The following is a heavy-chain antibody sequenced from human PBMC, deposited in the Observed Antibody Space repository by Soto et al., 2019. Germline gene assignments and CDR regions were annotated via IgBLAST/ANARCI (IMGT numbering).Heavy chain of an antibody. CDR1: GFIFSSYA. V-gene: IGHV3-30-3*01. Sequence: QVQLVESGGGVVQPGRSLRLSCAASGFIFSSYAMHWVRQAPGKGLEWVAVISYDGSNKYYADSVKGRFTISRDNSKNTLDLQMNSLRAEDTAVYYCAREGSAGDFDIWGQGTMVTVSS. CDR2: ISYDGSNK. CDR3: AREGSAGDFDI. D-gene: IGHD2-15*01. J-gene: IGHJ3*02.